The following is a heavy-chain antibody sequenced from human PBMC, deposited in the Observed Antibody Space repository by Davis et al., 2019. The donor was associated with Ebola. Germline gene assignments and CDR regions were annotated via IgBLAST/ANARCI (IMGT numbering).Heavy chain of an antibody. V-gene: IGHV3-30-3*01. J-gene: IGHJ4*02. Sequence: GGSLRLSCAASGFTFSSYAMHWVRQAPGKGLEWVAVISYDGSNKYYADSVKGRFTISRDNSKSTLYLQMHSLRVEDTAVYYCAKGGYFDSLEIESWGQGTLVTVSS. CDR3: AKGGYFDSLEIES. CDR1: GFTFSSYA. D-gene: IGHD3-9*01. CDR2: ISYDGSNK.